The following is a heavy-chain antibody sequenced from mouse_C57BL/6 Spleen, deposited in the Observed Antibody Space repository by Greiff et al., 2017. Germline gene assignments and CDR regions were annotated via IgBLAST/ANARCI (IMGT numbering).Heavy chain of an antibody. CDR2: ISSGSSTI. V-gene: IGHV5-17*01. Sequence: EVQVVESGGGLVKPGGSLKLSCAASGFTFSDYGMHWVRQAPEKGLEWVAYISSGSSTIYYADTVKGRFTISRDNAKNTLFLQMTSLRSEDTAMYYCARILAIYDGYSDYAMDYWGQGTSVTVSS. D-gene: IGHD2-3*01. J-gene: IGHJ4*01. CDR3: ARILAIYDGYSDYAMDY. CDR1: GFTFSDYG.